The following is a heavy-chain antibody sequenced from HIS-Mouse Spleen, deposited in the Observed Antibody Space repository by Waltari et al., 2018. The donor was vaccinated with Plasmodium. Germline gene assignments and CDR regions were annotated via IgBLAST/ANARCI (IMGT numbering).Heavy chain of an antibody. J-gene: IGHJ4*02. V-gene: IGHV4-31*03. CDR2: IYYSGST. Sequence: QVQLQESGPGLVKPSQTLSLTCPFPGGSISSGGYYWSWIRPHPGKGLEWIGYIYYSGSTYYNPSLKSRVTISVDTSKNQFSLKLSSVTAADTAVYYCASSCTGIVGAYFDYWGQGTLVTVSS. CDR3: ASSCTGIVGAYFDY. CDR1: GGSISSGGYY. D-gene: IGHD1-26*01.